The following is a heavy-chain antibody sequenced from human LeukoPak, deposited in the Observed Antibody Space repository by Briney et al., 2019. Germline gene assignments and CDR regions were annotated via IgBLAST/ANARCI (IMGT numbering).Heavy chain of an antibody. D-gene: IGHD5-24*01. J-gene: IGHJ4*02. CDR2: IYYSGSA. Sequence: PSGTLSLTCAVSGGSISSSNWWSWVRQPPGKGLEWIGEIYYSGSAYYNPSLKSRVTISVDTSKNQFSLKLSSVTAADTAVYYCARDSGDGYNFARLYYFDYWGQGTLVTVSS. V-gene: IGHV4-4*02. CDR3: ARDSGDGYNFARLYYFDY. CDR1: GGSISSSNW.